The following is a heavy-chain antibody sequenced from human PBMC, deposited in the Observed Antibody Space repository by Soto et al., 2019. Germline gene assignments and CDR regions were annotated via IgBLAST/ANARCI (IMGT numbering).Heavy chain of an antibody. CDR3: AKADSSGPKWSYFDY. CDR2: ISWNSGSI. J-gene: IGHJ4*02. CDR1: GFTFDDYA. D-gene: IGHD6-19*01. V-gene: IGHV3-9*01. Sequence: EVQLVESGGGLVQPGRSLRLSCAASGFTFDDYAMHWVRQAPGKGLEWVSGISWNSGSIGYADSVKGRFTISRDNAKNSLYLQMNSLRAEDTALYYWAKADSSGPKWSYFDYWGQGTLVTVSS.